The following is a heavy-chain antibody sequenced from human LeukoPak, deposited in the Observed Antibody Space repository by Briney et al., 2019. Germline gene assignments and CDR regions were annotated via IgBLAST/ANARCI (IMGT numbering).Heavy chain of an antibody. CDR1: GLTFSNYW. Sequence: GGSLRLSCAASGLTFSNYWMDWVRQAPGKGLKWVANIKQDGSEKNYVDSVKGRFIISRDNAKNSLYLQMSTLRADDTAVYYCARDGFGTGSNWGQGTLVTVSS. D-gene: IGHD3-16*01. CDR2: IKQDGSEK. J-gene: IGHJ4*02. V-gene: IGHV3-7*03. CDR3: ARDGFGTGSN.